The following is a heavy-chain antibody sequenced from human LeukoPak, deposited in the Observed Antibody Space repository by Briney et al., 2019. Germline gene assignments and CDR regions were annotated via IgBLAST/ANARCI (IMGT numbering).Heavy chain of an antibody. D-gene: IGHD3-9*01. CDR3: ARALRYFDWLYYYYGMDV. CDR1: GGSFSGYY. J-gene: IGHJ6*02. CDR2: INHSGST. Sequence: SETLSLTCAVYGGSFSGYYWSWIRQPPGKGLEWIGEINHSGSTNYNPSLKSRVTISVDTSKNQFSLKLSSVTAADTAVYYCARALRYFDWLYYYYGMDVWGQGTTVTVSS. V-gene: IGHV4-34*01.